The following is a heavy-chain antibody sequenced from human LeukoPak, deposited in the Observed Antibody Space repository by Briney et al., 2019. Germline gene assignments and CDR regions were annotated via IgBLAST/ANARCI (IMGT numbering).Heavy chain of an antibody. D-gene: IGHD3-10*01. CDR1: GYNFESYG. V-gene: IGHV1-18*04. Sequence: ASVKVSCKASGYNFESYGITWVRQAPGQGLEWMGWISKHNGNTNYAQKIQGRVTMTIDTSSTTVYMELRSLRSDDTAVYYCARHHLGSGSEDYWGQGTLVIVSS. CDR3: ARHHLGSGSEDY. J-gene: IGHJ4*02. CDR2: ISKHNGNT.